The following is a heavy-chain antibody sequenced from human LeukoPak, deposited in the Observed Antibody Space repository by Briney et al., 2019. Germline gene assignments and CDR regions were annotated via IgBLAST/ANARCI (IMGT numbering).Heavy chain of an antibody. D-gene: IGHD3-10*01. CDR1: GFTFNKYW. CDR2: LSGSGGAT. CDR3: AKDRTPYSRSGGYYLGAFDI. V-gene: IGHV3-23*01. J-gene: IGHJ3*02. Sequence: GGSLRLSCAASGFTFNKYWLTWVRLAPGKGLEWVSSLSGSGGATWYAGSVKGRFTISRDNSKNTLYLRMNSLRAEDTAVYYCAKDRTPYSRSGGYYLGAFDIWGHGTLVTVSS.